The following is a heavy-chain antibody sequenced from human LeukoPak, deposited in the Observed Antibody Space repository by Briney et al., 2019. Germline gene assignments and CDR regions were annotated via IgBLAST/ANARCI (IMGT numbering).Heavy chain of an antibody. Sequence: PGGSLRLSCAASGFTFCSDGMHWVRQAPGKGGGWVAGIWYDGSNKYYTDYVKGRFTISRDNSKNTLYLQMNSLRAEDTAVYYCAKVRAYNWNYVDYFNYWGQGTLVTVSS. V-gene: IGHV3-33*06. D-gene: IGHD1-7*01. CDR1: GFTFCSDG. CDR2: IWYDGSNK. J-gene: IGHJ4*02. CDR3: AKVRAYNWNYVDYFNY.